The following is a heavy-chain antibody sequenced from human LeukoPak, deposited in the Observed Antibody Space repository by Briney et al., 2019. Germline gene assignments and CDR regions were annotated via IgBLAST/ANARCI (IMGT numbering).Heavy chain of an antibody. Sequence: GGSLRLSCAASGFTFSSYSMNWVRQAPGKGLEWVSSISSSSSYIYYADSVKGRFTISRDNAKNSLYLQMNSLRAEDTAVYYCARDLYYYGSGSSPFAWGQGTLVTVSS. V-gene: IGHV3-21*01. CDR2: ISSSSSYI. D-gene: IGHD3-10*01. CDR3: ARDLYYYGSGSSPFA. J-gene: IGHJ5*02. CDR1: GFTFSSYS.